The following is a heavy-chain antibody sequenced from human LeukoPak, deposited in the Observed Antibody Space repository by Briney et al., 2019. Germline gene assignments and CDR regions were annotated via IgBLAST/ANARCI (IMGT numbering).Heavy chain of an antibody. CDR3: AATYYDYVWGSLDY. CDR2: ISWDGGST. CDR1: GFTFDDYA. J-gene: IGHJ4*02. V-gene: IGHV3-43D*04. D-gene: IGHD3-16*01. Sequence: GGSLRLPCAASGFTFDDYAMHWVRQAPGKGLEWVSLISWDGGSTYYADSVKGRFTISRDNSKNSLYLQMNSLRAEDTALYYCAATYYDYVWGSLDYWGQGTLVTVSS.